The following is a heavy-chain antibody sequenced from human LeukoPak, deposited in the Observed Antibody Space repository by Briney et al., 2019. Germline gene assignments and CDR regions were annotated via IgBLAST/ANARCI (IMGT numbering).Heavy chain of an antibody. Sequence: PGGSLRLSCAASGFTFSNYAMKWVRQAPGKGLQWVSAISGDAIYTYYLDSVRGRFTTSRDNSKNTLFLQMNSLRADDTAVYYCAKNYGTSRPFYDYWGQGIVVTVAS. CDR1: GFTFSNYA. V-gene: IGHV3-23*01. D-gene: IGHD4-17*01. CDR3: AKNYGTSRPFYDY. CDR2: ISGDAIYT. J-gene: IGHJ4*02.